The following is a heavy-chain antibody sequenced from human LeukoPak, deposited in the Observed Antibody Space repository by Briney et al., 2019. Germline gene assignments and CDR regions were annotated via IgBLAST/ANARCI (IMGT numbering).Heavy chain of an antibody. CDR3: ARDRVLGFQH. CDR1: GFTLSSYS. V-gene: IGHV3-21*01. Sequence: GGSLRLSCAASGFTLSSYSMNWVRQAPGKGLEWVSSISSSSSYIYYADSVKGRFTISRDNAKNSLYLQMNSLRAEDTAVYYCARDRVLGFQHWGQGTLVTVSS. CDR2: ISSSSSYI. J-gene: IGHJ1*01. D-gene: IGHD6-6*01.